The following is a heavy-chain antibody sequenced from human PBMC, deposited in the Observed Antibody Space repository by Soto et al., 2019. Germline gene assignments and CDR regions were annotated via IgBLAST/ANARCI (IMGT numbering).Heavy chain of an antibody. CDR2: ISHDGRIK. J-gene: IGHJ4*02. V-gene: IGHV3-30*04. Sequence: QVQLVESGGGVVQPGRSLRLSCAASEFTFNRHAMHWVRQAPGEGLEWVAVISHDGRIKYYADSVKGRFTISRDNSMNSLDLQMNSLRAEDTAIYFCARVSGHVYATLHGPFDYWGQGTLVTVSS. D-gene: IGHD2-8*01. CDR3: ARVSGHVYATLHGPFDY. CDR1: EFTFNRHA.